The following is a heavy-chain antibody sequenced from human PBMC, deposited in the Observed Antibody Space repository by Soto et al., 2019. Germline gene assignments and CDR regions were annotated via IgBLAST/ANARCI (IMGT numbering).Heavy chain of an antibody. CDR1: GGSIRSRNW. CDR2: NYQSGST. J-gene: IGHJ4*02. CDR3: ARHRQRIPIAAN. V-gene: IGHV4-4*02. D-gene: IGHD2-21*01. Sequence: CLTCDVSGGSIRSRNWWRCVRQPPGYGIEWIRRNYQSGSTNYNPSLKSRDTISVDKSKNQFSLKLSSVSAAVTVVYYCARHRQRIPIAANWGQGTLVTGSS.